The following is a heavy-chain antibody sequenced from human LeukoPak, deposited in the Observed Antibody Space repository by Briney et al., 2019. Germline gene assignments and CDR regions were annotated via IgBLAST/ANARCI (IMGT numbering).Heavy chain of an antibody. CDR3: ARDGNWGTTDAYLNY. V-gene: IGHV3-7*01. CDR2: MRRDGTEI. D-gene: IGHD7-27*01. Sequence: PGGSLRLSCAASGFTFSIYAMSWVRQAPGKGLEWVANMRRDGTEIYCLDSVKGRFTISRDNSKNTLYLQMNSLRAEDTAVYYCARDGNWGTTDAYLNYWGQGTLVTVSS. CDR1: GFTFSIYA. J-gene: IGHJ4*02.